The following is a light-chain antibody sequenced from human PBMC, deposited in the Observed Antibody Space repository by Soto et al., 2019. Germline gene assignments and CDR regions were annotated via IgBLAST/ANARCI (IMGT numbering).Light chain of an antibody. J-gene: IGKJ4*01. CDR3: QQYGSSLT. Sequence: EIGLTQSPGTLSLSPGERATLSCRASQSVSSSYFAWYQQKPGQAPRLLIYGASSRATVIPDRFSGSGSGTDFTLTIIKLEPEDCAVFYCQQYGSSLTLGGGTTVQIK. CDR2: GAS. CDR1: QSVSSSY. V-gene: IGKV3-20*01.